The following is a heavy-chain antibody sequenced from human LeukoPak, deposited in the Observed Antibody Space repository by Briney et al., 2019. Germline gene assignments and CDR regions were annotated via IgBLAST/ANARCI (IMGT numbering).Heavy chain of an antibody. CDR2: ITDDGSST. V-gene: IGHV3-23*01. Sequence: GSLRLSCAASGFTFSRSAMNWVRQAPGKGLEWVSTITDDGSSTYFADSVKGRFTISRDNSKNMLHLQMNSLRAEDTAVYYCARRNSGSYSRGFDHWGQGTLVIVSS. CDR3: ARRNSGSYSRGFDH. CDR1: GFTFSRSA. J-gene: IGHJ4*02. D-gene: IGHD1-26*01.